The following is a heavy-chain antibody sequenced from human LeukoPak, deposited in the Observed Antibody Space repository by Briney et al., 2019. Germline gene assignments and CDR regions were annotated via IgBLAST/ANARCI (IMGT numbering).Heavy chain of an antibody. Sequence: PGGSLRLSCAASGFIFNNYGMSWVRQAPGKGLEWVSAISGSGGSTYYADSVKGRFTISRDNSKNTLYLQMNSLRAEDTAVYYCVNTKWDSTTGTTLDQYYFDYWGQGTLVTVSS. CDR2: ISGSGGST. D-gene: IGHD1-1*01. CDR1: GFIFNNYG. J-gene: IGHJ4*02. V-gene: IGHV3-23*01. CDR3: VNTKWDSTTGTTLDQYYFDY.